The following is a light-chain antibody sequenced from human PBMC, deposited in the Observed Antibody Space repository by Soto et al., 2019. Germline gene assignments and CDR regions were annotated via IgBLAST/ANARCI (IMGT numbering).Light chain of an antibody. Sequence: EIVLTQSPATLSLSPGERATLSCRASQSVSSYLAWYQQKPGQAPRLLIYDTSSRATGIPDRFSGSGSGTEFTLTISSLQSEDFAVYYCQQYHNWPITFGQGTRLEIK. CDR3: QQYHNWPIT. J-gene: IGKJ5*01. V-gene: IGKV3D-15*01. CDR2: DTS. CDR1: QSVSSY.